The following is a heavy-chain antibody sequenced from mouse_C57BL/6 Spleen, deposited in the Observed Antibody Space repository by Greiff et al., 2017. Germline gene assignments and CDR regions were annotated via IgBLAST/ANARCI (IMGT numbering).Heavy chain of an antibody. CDR2: IYPGSGNT. D-gene: IGHD3-2*02. CDR1: GYTFTDYY. CDR3: ARNGDSSGEYYYAMDY. J-gene: IGHJ4*01. V-gene: IGHV1-76*01. Sequence: VQLQQSGAELVRPGASVKLSCKASGYTFTDYYINWVKQRPGQGLEWIARIYPGSGNTYYNEKFKGKATLTAEKSSSTAYMQLSSLTSEDSAVYFCARNGDSSGEYYYAMDYWGQGTSVTVSS.